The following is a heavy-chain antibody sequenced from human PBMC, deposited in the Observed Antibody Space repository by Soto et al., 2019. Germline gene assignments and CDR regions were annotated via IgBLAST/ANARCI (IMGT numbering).Heavy chain of an antibody. CDR3: AVYGYGVAAAAY. V-gene: IGHV3-7*01. D-gene: IGHD4-17*01. Sequence: PGGSLRLSCAGSGLTFRNDWLSWVRQAPGKGLEWVANINQDGSERYYVDSVRGRFTIASDNVENSLYLQLNRLRPEDTAVYYWAVYGYGVAAAAYWGQGTLVTVSS. CDR1: GLTFRNDW. J-gene: IGHJ4*02. CDR2: INQDGSER.